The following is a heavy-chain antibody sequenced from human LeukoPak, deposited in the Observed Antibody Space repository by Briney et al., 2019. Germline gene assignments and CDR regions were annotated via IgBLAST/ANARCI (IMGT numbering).Heavy chain of an antibody. Sequence: ASVKVSCKASGYTFTNYYMHWVRQAPGQGLEWMGIINPSGGTTSYAQNFQGRLTMTRDTSTSTVYMDLSSLRSEDTAVYYCAREGAGYCSSTSCKRSYYYYGMDVWGQGTTVTVSS. CDR3: AREGAGYCSSTSCKRSYYYYGMDV. CDR2: INPSGGTT. D-gene: IGHD2-2*01. CDR1: GYTFTNYY. J-gene: IGHJ6*02. V-gene: IGHV1-46*01.